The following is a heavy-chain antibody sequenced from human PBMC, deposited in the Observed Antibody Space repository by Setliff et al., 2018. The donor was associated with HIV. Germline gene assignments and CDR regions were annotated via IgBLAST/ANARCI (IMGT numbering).Heavy chain of an antibody. D-gene: IGHD2-8*01. J-gene: IGHJ4*02. CDR1: GFTFSNYA. CDR2: ISGSGGST. CDR3: ASGSGYCKNGNCYIGVHKNPDKYYFDY. Sequence: GGSLRLSCAASGFTFSNYAMGWVRQAPGKGLEWVSAISGSGGSTYYADSVKGRFTISRDNSKNTLYLQMNSLRAEDTAVYYCASGSGYCKNGNCYIGVHKNPDKYYFDYWGQGTLVTVSS. V-gene: IGHV3-23*01.